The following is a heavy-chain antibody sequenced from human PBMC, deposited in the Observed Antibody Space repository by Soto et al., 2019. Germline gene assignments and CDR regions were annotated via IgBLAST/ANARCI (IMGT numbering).Heavy chain of an antibody. D-gene: IGHD6-6*01. Sequence: QVQLVQSGTEVKKPGSSVKVSCKASGGTFSTYAIGWVRQAPGQGLEWMGGIIPIFGTGNYAQKFQGRVTITADESTNTVYMELRSLRSEDTAMYYCAREAGHSNSSAVYYYCGMDVWGQGTTVTVSS. CDR3: AREAGHSNSSAVYYYCGMDV. V-gene: IGHV1-69*12. CDR1: GGTFSTYA. CDR2: IIPIFGTG. J-gene: IGHJ6*02.